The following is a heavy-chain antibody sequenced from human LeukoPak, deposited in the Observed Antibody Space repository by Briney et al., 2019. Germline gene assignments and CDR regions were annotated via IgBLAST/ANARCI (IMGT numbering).Heavy chain of an antibody. CDR2: ISYDGSNK. CDR1: GFTVSVYY. CDR3: AKDPGRLHRGNYYYGMDV. Sequence: GGSLRLSCAASGFTVSVYYMSWVRQAPGKGLGWVAVISYDGSNKYYADSVKGRFTISRDNSKNTLYLQMNSLRAEDTAVYYCAKDPGRLHRGNYYYGMDVWGQGTTVTVSS. J-gene: IGHJ6*02. D-gene: IGHD2-15*01. V-gene: IGHV3-30*18.